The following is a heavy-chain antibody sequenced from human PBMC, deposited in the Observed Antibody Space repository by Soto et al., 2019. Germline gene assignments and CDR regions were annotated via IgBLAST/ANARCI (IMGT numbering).Heavy chain of an antibody. J-gene: IGHJ5*01. CDR1: SWSISNDDYF. D-gene: IGHD2-21*02. CDR2: IYFSGST. Sequence: SETLSLTCTVSSWSISNDDYFWSWILHPPGKGLEWIGHIYFSGSTYYNPSLKSRVTISVDTSKNQFSLNVTSVTAADTAVYFCARDGTYCGGDCFSAVDSWGQGTLVTVDS. V-gene: IGHV4-30-4*01. CDR3: ARDGTYCGGDCFSAVDS.